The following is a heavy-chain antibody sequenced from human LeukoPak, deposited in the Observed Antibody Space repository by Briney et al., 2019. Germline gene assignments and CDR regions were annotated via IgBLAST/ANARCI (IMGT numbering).Heavy chain of an antibody. J-gene: IGHJ4*02. D-gene: IGHD5-18*01. CDR2: ISVSGGST. V-gene: IGHV3-23*01. CDR1: GFTFNSCA. Sequence: GGSLRLSCAASGFTFNSCAMSWVRQAPGKGLEWVSSISVSGGSTYYADSVKGRFTISRDNSMDTLYLQMNSLRADDSAVYYCAKYDLGGYSYGDDYWGQGTRVTVSS. CDR3: AKYDLGGYSYGDDY.